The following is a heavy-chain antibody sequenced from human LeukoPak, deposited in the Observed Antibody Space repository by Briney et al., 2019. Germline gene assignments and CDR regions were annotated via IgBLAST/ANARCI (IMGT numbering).Heavy chain of an antibody. J-gene: IGHJ4*02. V-gene: IGHV3-48*01. D-gene: IGHD3-3*01. CDR1: GFTFSSYS. Sequence: GGSLRLSCAASGFTFSSYSMNWVRQAPGKGLEWVSYISSSSTIYYADSVKGRFTISRDNAKNSLYLQMNSLRAEDTAVHYCASPVRFLEWSFDYWGQGTLVTVSS. CDR3: ASPVRFLEWSFDY. CDR2: ISSSSTI.